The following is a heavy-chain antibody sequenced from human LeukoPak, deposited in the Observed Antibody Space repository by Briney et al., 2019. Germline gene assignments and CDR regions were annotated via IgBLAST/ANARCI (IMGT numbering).Heavy chain of an antibody. D-gene: IGHD2-21*02. CDR3: ARRAYCGGDCFHFDY. CDR1: GYSFTSYW. CDR2: IYPGDSDT. Sequence: GESLKISCKGSGYSFTSYWIGWVRQMPGKGLEWVGIIYPGDSDTRYSPSFQGQVTISADKSISTAYLQWSSLKASDTAMYYCARRAYCGGDCFHFDYGGQGTLVTVSS. V-gene: IGHV5-51*01. J-gene: IGHJ4*02.